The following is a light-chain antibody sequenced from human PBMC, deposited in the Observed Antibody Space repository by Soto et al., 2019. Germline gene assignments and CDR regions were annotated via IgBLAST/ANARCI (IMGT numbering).Light chain of an antibody. Sequence: DIQMTQSPSSLSASVGDRVTITCRASQGISTYLNWYQQKPGKAPKLLIYAASSLQSGVPSRFSGSGSETEFTLTISSLQPDDFATYYCQQYNSYSWTFGQGTKVEIK. V-gene: IGKV1-39*01. J-gene: IGKJ1*01. CDR1: QGISTY. CDR3: QQYNSYSWT. CDR2: AAS.